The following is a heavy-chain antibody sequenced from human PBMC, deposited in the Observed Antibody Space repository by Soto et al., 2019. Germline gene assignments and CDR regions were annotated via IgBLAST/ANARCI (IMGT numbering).Heavy chain of an antibody. D-gene: IGHD6-13*01. J-gene: IGHJ6*02. V-gene: IGHV1-69*06. CDR3: ARGLISSSWYPRLGHNRAEGYYYYGMDV. CDR1: GGTFSSYA. CDR2: IIPIFGTA. Sequence: SVKVSCKASGGTFSSYAISWVRQAPGQGLEWMGGIIPIFGTANYAQKFQGRVTITADKSTSTAYMELSSLRSEDTAVYYCARGLISSSWYPRLGHNRAEGYYYYGMDVWGQGTTVTVSS.